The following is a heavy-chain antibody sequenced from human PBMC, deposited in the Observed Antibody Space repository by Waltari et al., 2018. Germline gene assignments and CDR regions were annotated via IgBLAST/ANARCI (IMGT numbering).Heavy chain of an antibody. J-gene: IGHJ4*02. V-gene: IGHV3-23*01. Sequence: EVQLLESGGGLVQPGGSLRLSCAVSGFTFSNFAMTWVRQAPGKWLEWVSSINIRGTSTFYADSVKGRFTISRDNSKNTLYLQMNSLRAEDTAIYYCAKEESPNDYWGQGTLVTVSS. CDR3: AKEESPNDY. CDR1: GFTFSNFA. CDR2: INIRGTST.